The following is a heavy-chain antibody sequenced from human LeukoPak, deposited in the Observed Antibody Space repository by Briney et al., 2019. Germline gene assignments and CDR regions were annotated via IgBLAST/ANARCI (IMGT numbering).Heavy chain of an antibody. CDR3: ARDRWELRGEFVY. V-gene: IGHV3-21*01. CDR2: IGSSSSSI. D-gene: IGHD2-15*01. CDR1: GFIFSGYS. J-gene: IGHJ4*02. Sequence: GGSLTLSCTASGFIFSGYSMNWVRQPPGKGLEWVSSIGSSSSSIYYADSVKGRFTISRDNAKNSLYLQMNSLRAEDTAVYYCARDRWELRGEFVYWGQGTLVTVSS.